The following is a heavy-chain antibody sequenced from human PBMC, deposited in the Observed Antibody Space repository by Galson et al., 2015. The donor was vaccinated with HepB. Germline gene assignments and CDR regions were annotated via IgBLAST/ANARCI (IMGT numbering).Heavy chain of an antibody. CDR3: ARDPDLDIVLVPHAAFDY. CDR1: GFILSAYA. D-gene: IGHD2-8*01. Sequence: SLRLSCAASGFILSAYAMHWVRQAPGKGLEWVAVISYDGGNEYYADSVRGRFTISRDNSKNTVYLQMNSLRDEDSAVYYCARDPDLDIVLVPHAAFDYWGQGTLVTVSS. V-gene: IGHV3-30-3*01. CDR2: ISYDGGNE. J-gene: IGHJ4*02.